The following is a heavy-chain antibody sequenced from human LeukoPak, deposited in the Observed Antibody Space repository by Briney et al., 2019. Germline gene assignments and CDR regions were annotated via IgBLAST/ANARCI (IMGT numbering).Heavy chain of an antibody. CDR3: ARDFSEYYDSSGYLDY. CDR1: GFTSSTFA. D-gene: IGHD3-22*01. Sequence: PGRSLRLSCAASGFTSSTFAMTWVGQAPGTGREWGGVIAYDRSNKYYADSVKGRFTISRDNSKNTLYLQMNSLRAEDTAVYYCARDFSEYYDSSGYLDYWGQGTLVTVSS. CDR2: IAYDRSNK. V-gene: IGHV3-30*04. J-gene: IGHJ4*02.